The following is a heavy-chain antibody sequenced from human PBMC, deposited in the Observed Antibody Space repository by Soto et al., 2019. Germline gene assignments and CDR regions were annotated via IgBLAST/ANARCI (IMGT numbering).Heavy chain of an antibody. CDR1: GYSFTSYW. V-gene: IGHV5-10-1*01. CDR2: IDPSDSYT. J-gene: IGHJ6*02. Sequence: GESLKISCKGSGYSFTSYWISWVRQMPGKGLEWMGRIDPSDSYTNYSPSFQGHVTISADKSISTAYLQWSSLKASDTAMYYCARPREAGPQYYYYYYGMDVWGQGTTVTVSS. CDR3: ARPREAGPQYYYYYYGMDV.